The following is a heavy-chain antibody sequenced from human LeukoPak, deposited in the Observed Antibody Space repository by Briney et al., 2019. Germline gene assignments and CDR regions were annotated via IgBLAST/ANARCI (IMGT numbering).Heavy chain of an antibody. D-gene: IGHD3-10*01. CDR2: IYYSGST. Sequence: SKTLSLTCTVSGGSISSYYWSWIRQPPGKGLEWIGYIYYSGSTNYNPSLKSRGTISVDTSKNQFSLKLSSVTAADTAVYYCARGLSSYYPNWFDPWGQGTLVTVSS. V-gene: IGHV4-59*01. CDR3: ARGLSSYYPNWFDP. J-gene: IGHJ5*02. CDR1: GGSISSYY.